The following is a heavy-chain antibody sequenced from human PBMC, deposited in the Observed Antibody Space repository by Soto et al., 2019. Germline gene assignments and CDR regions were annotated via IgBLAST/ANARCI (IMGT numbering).Heavy chain of an antibody. Sequence: GGSLRLSCAASGFTFSTYEMNWVRQAPGKGLEWLSYISSSGSTIYYADSVKGRFTISRDNAENSLYLQMNSLRAEDTAVYYCXRDMDGRYSIGWYQIDYWGQGTLVTVS. D-gene: IGHD6-19*01. CDR1: GFTFSTYE. CDR3: XRDMDGRYSIGWYQIDY. CDR2: ISSSGSTI. V-gene: IGHV3-48*03. J-gene: IGHJ4*02.